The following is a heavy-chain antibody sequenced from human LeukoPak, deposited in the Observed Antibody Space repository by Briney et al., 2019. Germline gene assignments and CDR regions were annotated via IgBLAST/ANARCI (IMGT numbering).Heavy chain of an antibody. Sequence: SGPTLVNPTQTLTLTCTFSGFSLSTSGVGVGWIRQPPGKAQEWLAFIYWDDDKRYSPFLKSRLTITKDTSKNQVVLTMTNMDPVDTATYYCAHSEDYYGSVDAFDVWGQGTMVTVSS. CDR1: GFSLSTSGVG. V-gene: IGHV2-5*02. D-gene: IGHD3-10*01. CDR2: IYWDDDK. J-gene: IGHJ3*01. CDR3: AHSEDYYGSVDAFDV.